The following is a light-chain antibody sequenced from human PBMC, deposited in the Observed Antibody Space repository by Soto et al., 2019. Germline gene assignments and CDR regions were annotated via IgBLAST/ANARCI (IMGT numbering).Light chain of an antibody. CDR2: WAS. V-gene: IGKV4-1*01. CDR3: QHFFFTPPFS. CDR1: QSLFHSSTKKNF. J-gene: IGKJ2*01. Sequence: DIVMTHSLDPLPVSLAERASINCKPSQSLFHSSTKKNFLAWYQQKPRQPPKLLIAWASTRISGVPDRFGGSGSGTNFTLSIANVQAEDMAVYYCQHFFFTPPFSFGQGTKLEI.